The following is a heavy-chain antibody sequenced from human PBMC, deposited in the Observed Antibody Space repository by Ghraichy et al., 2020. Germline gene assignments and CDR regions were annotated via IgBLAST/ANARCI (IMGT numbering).Heavy chain of an antibody. CDR3: TIDHYYDRTHYCSRGGDFDY. J-gene: IGHJ4*01. Sequence: GGSLRLSCAASGFTFSDYSMNWVRQAPGKGLEWVSSISGNGYYIYYANSLKGRFTISRDNSENSLYLQMNNLRAEDTAIYYCTIDHYYDRTHYCSRGGDFDYWGHGTLVTVSS. CDR2: ISGNGYYI. V-gene: IGHV3-21*01. CDR1: GFTFSDYS. D-gene: IGHD3-10*02.